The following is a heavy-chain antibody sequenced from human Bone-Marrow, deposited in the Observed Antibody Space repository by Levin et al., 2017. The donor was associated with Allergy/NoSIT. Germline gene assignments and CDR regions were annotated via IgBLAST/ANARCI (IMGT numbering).Heavy chain of an antibody. Sequence: PGGSLRLSCAASGFTFSSYWMHWVRQAPGKGLVWVSRINSDGSSTSYADSVKGRFTISRDNAKNTLYLQMNSLRAEDTAVYYCARGPRGGLRFLDGAPSTRFLYAVGHDAFDIWGQGTMVTVSS. CDR2: INSDGSST. D-gene: IGHD3-3*01. V-gene: IGHV3-74*01. J-gene: IGHJ3*02. CDR3: ARGPRGGLRFLDGAPSTRFLYAVGHDAFDI. CDR1: GFTFSSYW.